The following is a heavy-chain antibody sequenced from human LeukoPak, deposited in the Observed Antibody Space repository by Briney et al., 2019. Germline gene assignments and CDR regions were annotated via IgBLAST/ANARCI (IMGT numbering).Heavy chain of an antibody. D-gene: IGHD1-26*01. CDR3: ARDRVGRGWFDP. J-gene: IGHJ5*02. V-gene: IGHV4-59*01. CDR1: GGSISSYY. Sequence: SETLSLTCTVSGGSISSYYWRWIRQPPGKGLEWIGYIYYSGSTNYNPSLKSRVTISVDTSKNQFSLKLSSVTAADTAVYYCARDRVGRGWFDPWGQGTLVTVSS. CDR2: IYYSGST.